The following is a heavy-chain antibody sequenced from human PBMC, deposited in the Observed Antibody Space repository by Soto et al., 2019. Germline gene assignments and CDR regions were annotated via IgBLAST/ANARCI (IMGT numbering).Heavy chain of an antibody. CDR2: ISSSGSTI. CDR1: GFTFSDYY. CDR3: ARSYYYILTGLKDHFDY. D-gene: IGHD3-9*01. Sequence: GGSLRLSCAASGFTFSDYYLSWIRQAPGKGLEWVSYISSSGSTIYYADSVKGRFTISRDNAKNSLYLQMNSLRAEDTAVYYCARSYYYILTGLKDHFDYWGQGSLVT. V-gene: IGHV3-11*01. J-gene: IGHJ4*02.